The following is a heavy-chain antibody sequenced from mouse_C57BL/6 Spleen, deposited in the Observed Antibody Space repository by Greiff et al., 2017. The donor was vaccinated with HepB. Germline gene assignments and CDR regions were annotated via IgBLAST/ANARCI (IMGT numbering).Heavy chain of an antibody. V-gene: IGHV1-50*01. CDR3: AKRDYGYYDAMDY. D-gene: IGHD2-2*01. CDR2: IDPSDSYT. J-gene: IGHJ4*01. CDR1: GYTFTSYW. Sequence: QVQLQQPGAELVKPGASVKLSCKASGYTFTSYWMQWVKQRPGQGLEWIGEIDPSDSYTNYNQKFKGKATLTVDPSSSAAYMQLSSLTSEDSAVSYCAKRDYGYYDAMDYWGQGTAVTVSS.